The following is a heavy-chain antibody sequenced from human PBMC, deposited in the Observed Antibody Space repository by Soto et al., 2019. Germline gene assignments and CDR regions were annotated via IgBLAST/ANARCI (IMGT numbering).Heavy chain of an antibody. CDR2: IYYSGST. J-gene: IGHJ6*02. V-gene: IGHV4-59*01. CDR3: ARSYYYDSSGYYFYYYYGMDV. Sequence: QVQLQESGPGLVKPSETLSLTCTVSGGSISSYYWSWIRQPPGKGLEWIGYIYYSGSTNYNPSLKSRVTISVDTSKNQFSLKLSSVTAADTAVYYCARSYYYDSSGYYFYYYYGMDVWDQGTTVTVSS. CDR1: GGSISSYY. D-gene: IGHD3-22*01.